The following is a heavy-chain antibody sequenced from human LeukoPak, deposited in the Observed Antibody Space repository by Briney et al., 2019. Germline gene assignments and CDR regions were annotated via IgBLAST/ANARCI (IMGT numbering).Heavy chain of an antibody. Sequence: GGSLRLSCAASGFTIGGFAMTWVRQAPGKGLEWVSAISGSGGTTYYADSVKGRFTISRDNSKNTLYLQMNSLRAEDTAVYYCAKDELSYSSSWAFDYWGQGTLVTVSS. V-gene: IGHV3-23*01. D-gene: IGHD6-13*01. CDR2: ISGSGGTT. CDR3: AKDELSYSSSWAFDY. CDR1: GFTIGGFA. J-gene: IGHJ4*02.